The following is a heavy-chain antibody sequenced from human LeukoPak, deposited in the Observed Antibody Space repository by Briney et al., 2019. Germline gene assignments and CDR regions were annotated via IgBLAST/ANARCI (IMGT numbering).Heavy chain of an antibody. CDR3: AKDDAYLQYDC. D-gene: IGHD5-24*01. V-gene: IGHV3-23*01. Sequence: GGSLRLSCAASGSTFSSYAMSWVRQAPGKGLEWVSAISGSGGSTYYADSVKGRFTISRDNSKNMVFLQMNSLRDEDTAIYYCAKDDAYLQYDCWGQGTLVTVSS. CDR2: ISGSGGST. J-gene: IGHJ4*02. CDR1: GSTFSSYA.